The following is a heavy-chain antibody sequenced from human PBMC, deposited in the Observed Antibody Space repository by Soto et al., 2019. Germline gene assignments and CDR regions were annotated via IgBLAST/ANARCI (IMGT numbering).Heavy chain of an antibody. D-gene: IGHD3-10*01. CDR1: GGSISSFCYS. J-gene: IGHJ5*02. Sequence: ASETLSLTCAVSGGSISSFCYSLSWLRQPPKKGLEWIGYIYHSGSTYYNPSLKSRVTISVDRSKNQFSLKLSSVTAADTAVYYCARFFSSTGNIRNWFAARAQGTPVTVS. CDR3: ARFFSSTGNIRNWFAA. CDR2: IYHSGST. V-gene: IGHV4-30-2*01.